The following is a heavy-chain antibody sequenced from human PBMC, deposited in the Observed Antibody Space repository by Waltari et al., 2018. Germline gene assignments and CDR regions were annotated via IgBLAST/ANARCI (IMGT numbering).Heavy chain of an antibody. D-gene: IGHD1-26*01. CDR1: GGTFSSYA. CDR2: IIPIFGTA. CDR3: ARGGIVGGPYYYGMDV. V-gene: IGHV1-69*13. J-gene: IGHJ6*02. Sequence: QVQLVQSGAEVKKPGSSVKVSCKASGGTFSSYAISWVRQAPGQGLEWMGGIIPIFGTANYAQKCQGRVTITADESTSTAYMELSSLRSEDTAVYYCARGGIVGGPYYYGMDVWGQGTTVTVSS.